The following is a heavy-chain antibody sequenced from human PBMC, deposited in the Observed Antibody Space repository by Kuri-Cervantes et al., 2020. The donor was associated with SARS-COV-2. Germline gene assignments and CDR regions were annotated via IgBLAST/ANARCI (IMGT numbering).Heavy chain of an antibody. D-gene: IGHD1-26*01. CDR3: ATVAGAIVGAMAY. CDR1: GYSFSTYD. J-gene: IGHJ4*02. V-gene: IGHV1-8*02. Sequence: ASVKVSCKASGYSFSTYDINWVRQASGQGLEWMGWMNPDTGNSGYAQNFRGRVTMTRDTSITTAYMELSSLRSEDTAVYYCATVAGAIVGAMAYWGQGTLVTVSS. CDR2: MNPDTGNS.